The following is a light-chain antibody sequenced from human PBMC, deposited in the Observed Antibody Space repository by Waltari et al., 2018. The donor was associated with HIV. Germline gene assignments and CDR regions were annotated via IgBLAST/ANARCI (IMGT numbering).Light chain of an antibody. CDR1: SNNVGYQG. Sequence: QAGLRQPPSVSKGLRQTATLTCTGNSNNVGYQGAAWLQQHQGHPPKLLSYRNNNRPSGISERLSASRSGNTASLTITGLQPEDEADYYCSAWDSSLSAWVFGGGTKLTVL. V-gene: IGLV10-54*01. CDR2: RNN. J-gene: IGLJ3*02. CDR3: SAWDSSLSAWV.